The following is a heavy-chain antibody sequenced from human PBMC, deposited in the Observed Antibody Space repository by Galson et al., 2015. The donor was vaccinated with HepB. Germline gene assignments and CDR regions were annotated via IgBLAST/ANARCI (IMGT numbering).Heavy chain of an antibody. CDR3: AKAGCSGAGCYLRYSWNDS. D-gene: IGHD2-2*01. CDR2: ITTSSSYI. J-gene: IGHJ5*01. Sequence: SLRLSCAASGFTFSAYDMYWVRQAPGKGLEWVSSITTSSSYIYYADSMRGRFTISRDNAKNSLFLQMDSLRAEDTAVYYCAKAGCSGAGCYLRYSWNDSWGQGTLVTVSS. V-gene: IGHV3-21*06. CDR1: GFTFSAYD.